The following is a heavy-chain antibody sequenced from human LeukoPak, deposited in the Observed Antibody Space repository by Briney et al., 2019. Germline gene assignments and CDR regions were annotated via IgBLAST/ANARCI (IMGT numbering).Heavy chain of an antibody. Sequence: GGSLRLSCAASGFIFSTHAVSWVRQAPGKGLEWVSDISASGGSTYYADSVKGRFTVSRDNSKNTLYLQMSSLRADDTAVYYCAKGPRQRLVTRFDNWGQGTLVTVSS. J-gene: IGHJ4*02. CDR1: GFIFSTHA. CDR3: AKGPRQRLVTRFDN. V-gene: IGHV3-23*01. D-gene: IGHD6-13*01. CDR2: ISASGGST.